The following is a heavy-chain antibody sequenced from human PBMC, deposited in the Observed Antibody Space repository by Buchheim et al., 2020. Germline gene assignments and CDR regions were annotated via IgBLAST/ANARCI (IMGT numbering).Heavy chain of an antibody. J-gene: IGHJ4*02. D-gene: IGHD4-17*01. V-gene: IGHV4-39*01. Sequence: QLQLQESGPGLVKPSETLSLTCTVSGGSISSSSYYWGWIRPPPGKGLEWIGSIYYSGSTYYNPSLKSRVTIPVDTPTDQFTLKLSSVTAADTAVYYCVYGDYVYGDYWGQGTL. CDR3: VYGDYVYGDY. CDR1: GGSISSSSYY. CDR2: IYYSGST.